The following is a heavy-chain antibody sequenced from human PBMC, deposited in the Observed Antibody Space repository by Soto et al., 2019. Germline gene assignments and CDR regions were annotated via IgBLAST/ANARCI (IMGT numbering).Heavy chain of an antibody. J-gene: IGHJ6*02. D-gene: IGHD1-26*01. Sequence: QVQLQQWGAGLLKPSETLSLTCAVYGGSFSGYYWSWIRQPPGKGLEWIGEINHSGSTNYNPSLKSRVTXXVXTXXNQFSLKLSSVTAADTAVYYCASVKGGYYYYGMDVWGQGTTVTVSS. V-gene: IGHV4-34*01. CDR2: INHSGST. CDR3: ASVKGGYYYYGMDV. CDR1: GGSFSGYY.